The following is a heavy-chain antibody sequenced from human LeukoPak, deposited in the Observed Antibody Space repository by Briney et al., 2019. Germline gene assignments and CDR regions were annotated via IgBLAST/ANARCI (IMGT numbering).Heavy chain of an antibody. J-gene: IGHJ4*02. V-gene: IGHV3-30-3*01. D-gene: IGHD4-23*01. CDR2: LSYDGSNE. Sequence: GRSLRLSCAVSGFTFSAYPMHWVRQAPGKGLEWVAVLSYDGSNEYYGDSVKGRFTISRDNSKNTLYLQMNSLRAEDTAVYYCARALTVAAFFDYWGQGTLVTASS. CDR3: ARALTVAAFFDY. CDR1: GFTFSAYP.